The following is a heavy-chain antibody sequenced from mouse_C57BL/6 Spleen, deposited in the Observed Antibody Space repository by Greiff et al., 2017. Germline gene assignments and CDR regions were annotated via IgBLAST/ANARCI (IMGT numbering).Heavy chain of an antibody. V-gene: IGHV14-4*01. D-gene: IGHD2-3*01. CDR1: GFNIKDDY. CDR3: TTGDGLMDY. CDR2: IDPENGDT. Sequence: EVQLQQSGAELVRPGASVKLSCTASGFNIKDDYMHWVKQRPEQGLEWIGWIDPENGDTEYASKFQGKATITADTSSNTAYLQLSSLTSEDTAVYYCTTGDGLMDYWGQGTSVTVSS. J-gene: IGHJ4*01.